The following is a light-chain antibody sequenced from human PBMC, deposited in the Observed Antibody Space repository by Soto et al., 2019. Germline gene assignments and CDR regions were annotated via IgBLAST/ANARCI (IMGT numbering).Light chain of an antibody. CDR3: QQYDNLPPIT. V-gene: IGKV4-1*01. CDR1: QGVLYSSNNKNY. Sequence: DIVMTQSPDSLAVSLGERATINCKSSQGVLYSSNNKNYLAWYQQKPGKAPKLLIYDASNLETGVPSRFSGSGSGTDFTFTISSLQPEDIATYYCQQYDNLPPITFGQGTRLEIK. CDR2: DAS. J-gene: IGKJ5*01.